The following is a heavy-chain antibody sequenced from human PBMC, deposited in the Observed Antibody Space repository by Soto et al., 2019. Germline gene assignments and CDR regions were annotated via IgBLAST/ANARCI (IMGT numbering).Heavy chain of an antibody. V-gene: IGHV1-2*02. D-gene: IGHD3-16*01. CDR3: ARVGRGYYYYGMDV. CDR1: GYTFTGYY. J-gene: IGHJ6*02. Sequence: VKVSCKASGYTFTGYYMHWVRQAPGQGLEWMGWINPNSGGTNYAQKFQGRVTMTRDTSISTAYMELSRLRSDDTVVYYCARVGRGYYYYGMDVWGQGTTVTVSS. CDR2: INPNSGGT.